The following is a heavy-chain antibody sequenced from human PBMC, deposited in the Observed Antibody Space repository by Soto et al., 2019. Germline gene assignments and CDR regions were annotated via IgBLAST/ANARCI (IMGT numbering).Heavy chain of an antibody. J-gene: IGHJ6*02. CDR3: ARVVLVRMDV. CDR1: GGSFSGYY. Sequence: SETLSLTSAVHGGSFSGYYWCWSRQHPRTGLEWIVEINHSACTNCNPSLKHRTTISVDASKIQYTLHLSSVTSADTAVYYGARVVLVRMDVWGQGTTVTVSS. CDR2: INHSACT. D-gene: IGHD2-21*01. V-gene: IGHV4-34*01.